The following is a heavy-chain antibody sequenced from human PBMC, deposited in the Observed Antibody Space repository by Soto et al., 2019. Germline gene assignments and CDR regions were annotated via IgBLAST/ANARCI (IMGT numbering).Heavy chain of an antibody. D-gene: IGHD1-26*01. CDR3: ARGWEGADYYGLEA. CDR1: GGTFSNDV. V-gene: IGHV1-69*02. CDR2: INPILGIT. Sequence: QVQLVQSGPEVKKPGSSVKVSCKVSGGTFSNDVINWVRHVPGQGLEWMGKINPILGITNSAQKFQGRATITPTKPTTPPHMKLGGQEFKDPAFYYCARGWEGADYYGLEAGAKGTGSPSLQ. J-gene: IGHJ6*04.